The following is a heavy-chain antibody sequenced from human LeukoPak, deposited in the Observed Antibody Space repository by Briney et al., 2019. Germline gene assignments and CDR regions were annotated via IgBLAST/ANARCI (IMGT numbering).Heavy chain of an antibody. V-gene: IGHV4-38-2*02. CDR3: ARGFPDILTGYRDY. Sequence: SETLSLTCTVSGYSISSGYYWGWIRQPPGKGLEWIGSIYHSGSTYYNPSLKSRVTISVDTSKNQFSLKLSSVTAADTAVYYCARGFPDILTGYRDYWGQGTLVTVSS. CDR2: IYHSGST. D-gene: IGHD3-9*01. CDR1: GYSISSGYY. J-gene: IGHJ4*02.